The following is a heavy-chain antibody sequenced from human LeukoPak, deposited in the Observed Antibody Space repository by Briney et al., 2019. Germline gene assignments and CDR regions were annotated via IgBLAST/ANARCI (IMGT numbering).Heavy chain of an antibody. V-gene: IGHV3-30*18. CDR3: AKDMRFDWTPYYFDY. CDR1: GFTFSSYG. Sequence: GGSLRLSCAASGFTFSSYGMHWVRQAPGKGLEWVAVISYDGSNKYYADSVKGRFTISRDNSKNTLYLQMNSLRAEDTAVYYCAKDMRFDWTPYYFDYWGQGTLVTVFS. D-gene: IGHD3-9*01. CDR2: ISYDGSNK. J-gene: IGHJ4*02.